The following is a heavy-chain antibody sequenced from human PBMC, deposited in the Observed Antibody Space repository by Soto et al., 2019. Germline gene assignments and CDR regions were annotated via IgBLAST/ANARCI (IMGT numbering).Heavy chain of an antibody. Sequence: GGSLRLSCAASVFTFSSYEMNLVRQAPGKGLEWVSYISSSGSTIYYADSVKGRFTISRDNAKNSLYLQMNSLRAEDTAVYYCARTMGANPDYLDYWGQGTMVTVSS. CDR2: ISSSGSTI. CDR3: ARTMGANPDYLDY. J-gene: IGHJ4*02. V-gene: IGHV3-48*03. CDR1: VFTFSSYE. D-gene: IGHD1-26*01.